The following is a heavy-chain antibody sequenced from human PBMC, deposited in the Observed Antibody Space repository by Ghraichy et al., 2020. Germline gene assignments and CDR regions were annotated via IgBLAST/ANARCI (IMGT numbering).Heavy chain of an antibody. CDR3: AKDRMDV. J-gene: IGHJ6*02. CDR1: GFTFSSYG. CDR2: ISYDGSNK. Sequence: LSLTCAASGFTFSSYGMHWVRQAPGKGLEWVAVISYDGSNKYYADSVKGRFTISRDNSKNTLYLQMNSLRAENTAVYYCAKDRMDVWGQGTTVTVSS. V-gene: IGHV3-30*18.